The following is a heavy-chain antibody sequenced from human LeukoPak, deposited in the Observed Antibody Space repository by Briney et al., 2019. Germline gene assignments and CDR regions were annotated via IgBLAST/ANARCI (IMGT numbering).Heavy chain of an antibody. J-gene: IGHJ4*02. CDR1: GGSISSSSHY. CDR2: IYYSGVT. CDR3: SRLPTDLLAFDY. Sequence: PSETLSLTCSVSGGSISSSSHYWGWIRQPPGKGLEWIGSIYYSGVTYYNPTLKSRVTISVDTSKNQFSLKLSSVTAADTAVYYCSRLPTDLLAFDYWGQGTLVTVSS. V-gene: IGHV4-39*01. D-gene: IGHD2-8*02.